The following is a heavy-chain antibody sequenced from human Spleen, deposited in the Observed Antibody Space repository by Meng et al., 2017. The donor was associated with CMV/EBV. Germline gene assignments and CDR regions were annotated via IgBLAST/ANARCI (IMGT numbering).Heavy chain of an antibody. Sequence: GESLKISCAASGFTFSGYWMSWVRQAPGKGLEWVSAISGSGGSTYYADSVKGRFTISRDNSRNALYLQMNSLRGEDTAVYYCARGQGSGYYDWGQGTLVTVSS. D-gene: IGHD3-22*01. CDR2: ISGSGGST. J-gene: IGHJ4*02. CDR3: ARGQGSGYYD. V-gene: IGHV3-23*01. CDR1: GFTFSGYW.